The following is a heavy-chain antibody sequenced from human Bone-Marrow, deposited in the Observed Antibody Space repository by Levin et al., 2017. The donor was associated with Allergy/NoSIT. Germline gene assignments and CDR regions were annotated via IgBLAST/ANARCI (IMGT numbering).Heavy chain of an antibody. Sequence: AASVKVSCKVSGYTLTELSMLWVRQAPGKGLEWMGSFDPEDGETIYAQKFQGRFTMTADTSTDTAYMELSSLRSEDTAIYYCATERTVSDAFDIWGQGTMVTVSS. CDR1: GYTLTELS. J-gene: IGHJ3*02. CDR2: FDPEDGET. V-gene: IGHV1-24*01. D-gene: IGHD1-1*01. CDR3: ATERTVSDAFDI.